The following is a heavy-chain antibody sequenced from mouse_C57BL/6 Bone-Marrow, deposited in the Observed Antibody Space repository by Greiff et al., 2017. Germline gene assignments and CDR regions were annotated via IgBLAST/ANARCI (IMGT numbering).Heavy chain of an antibody. V-gene: IGHV1-81*01. CDR3: ARGGITTGFDY. CDR2: IYPRSGNT. J-gene: IGHJ2*01. CDR1: GYTFTSYG. Sequence: VQLQQSGAELARPGASVKLSCKASGYTFTSYGISWVKQRTGQGLEWIGEIYPRSGNTYYNEKFKGKATLTADKSSSTAYMELRSLTSEDSAVDFCARGGITTGFDYWGQGTTLTVSS. D-gene: IGHD1-1*01.